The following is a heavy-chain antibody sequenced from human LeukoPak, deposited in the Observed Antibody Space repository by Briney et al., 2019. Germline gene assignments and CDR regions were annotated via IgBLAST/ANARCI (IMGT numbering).Heavy chain of an antibody. J-gene: IGHJ3*02. D-gene: IGHD3-22*01. CDR3: ARVRLSSSGYSDDAFDI. CDR1: GGSISSYY. CDR2: IYTSGST. Sequence: SETLSLTCTVAGGSISSYYWSWIRQPAGKGLEWSGRIYTSGSTNYNHSLKSRVTISVDTTYNASLKSRVPMSVDTSKNQFSLKLSSVTAADTAVYYCARVRLSSSGYSDDAFDIWGQGTMVTVSS. V-gene: IGHV4-4*07.